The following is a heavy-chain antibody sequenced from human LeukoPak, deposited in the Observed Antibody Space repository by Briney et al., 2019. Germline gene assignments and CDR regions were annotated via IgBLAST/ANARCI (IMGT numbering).Heavy chain of an antibody. Sequence: GESLKISCKGSGYSFTSYWIGWVRQMPGKGLEWMGIIYPGDSDTKYSPSFQGQVTISADKSISTAYLQWSSLKASDTAMYYCARHGSYCSSTSCYSPYFDYWGQGTLVTVSS. CDR2: IYPGDSDT. CDR3: ARHGSYCSSTSCYSPYFDY. J-gene: IGHJ4*02. CDR1: GYSFTSYW. V-gene: IGHV5-51*01. D-gene: IGHD2-2*02.